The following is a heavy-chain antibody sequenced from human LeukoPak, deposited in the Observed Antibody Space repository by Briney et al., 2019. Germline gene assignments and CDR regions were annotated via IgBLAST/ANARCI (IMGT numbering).Heavy chain of an antibody. D-gene: IGHD3-3*01. V-gene: IGHV1-8*03. J-gene: IGHJ4*02. Sequence: ASVKVSCKASGYTFTSYDINWVRQATGQGLEWVGWMNPNSGNTGYAQKFQGRVTITRNTSISTAYMELSSLRSEDTAVYYCAIGVVIMYYFDYWGQGTLVTVSS. CDR3: AIGVVIMYYFDY. CDR1: GYTFTSYD. CDR2: MNPNSGNT.